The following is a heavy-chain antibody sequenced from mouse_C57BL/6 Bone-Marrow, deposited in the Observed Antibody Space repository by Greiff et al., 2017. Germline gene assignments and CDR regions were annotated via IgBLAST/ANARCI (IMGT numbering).Heavy chain of an antibody. Sequence: QVQLQQSGPELVKPGASVKISRKASGYTFTDYYINWVKQRPGQGLEWIGWIFPGSGSTYYNEKFKGKATLTVDNSYSTAYMLLSSLTSEDSAVYFCARGRGFAYWGQGTLVTVSA. V-gene: IGHV1-75*01. CDR2: IFPGSGST. J-gene: IGHJ3*01. CDR1: GYTFTDYY. CDR3: ARGRGFAY.